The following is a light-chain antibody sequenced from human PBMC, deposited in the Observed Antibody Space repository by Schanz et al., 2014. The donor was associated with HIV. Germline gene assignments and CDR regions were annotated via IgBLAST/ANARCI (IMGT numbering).Light chain of an antibody. CDR1: SGSISSAY. J-gene: IGLJ3*02. Sequence: NFMLTQPHSVSESPGKTVTISCTRSSGSISSAYVQWYQHRPGSAPITLIYESDQRHSGVPARFSASIDSSSNSATLSISGLEAEDEADYFCHSCDGRSLGVFGGGTQLTVL. CDR2: ESD. V-gene: IGLV6-57*04. CDR3: HSCDGRSLGV.